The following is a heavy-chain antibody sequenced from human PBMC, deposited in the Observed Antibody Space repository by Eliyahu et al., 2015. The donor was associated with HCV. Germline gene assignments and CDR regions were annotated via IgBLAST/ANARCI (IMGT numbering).Heavy chain of an antibody. CDR2: IYYDGRRE. D-gene: IGHD3-10*01. J-gene: IGHJ6*02. CDR1: GFTFXXHD. V-gene: IGHV3-33*01. CDR3: ARDLDSEWFGVPYGMDV. Sequence: QVQMVESGGGVVQPGRSLRLSCAASGFTFXXHDIHXVRXAPGKGLGWXAVIYYDGRREYXADSVRGRFTVSRDNSKNTVYLQMNSLRVEDTAIYYCARDLDSEWFGVPYGMDVWGQGTAVSVS.